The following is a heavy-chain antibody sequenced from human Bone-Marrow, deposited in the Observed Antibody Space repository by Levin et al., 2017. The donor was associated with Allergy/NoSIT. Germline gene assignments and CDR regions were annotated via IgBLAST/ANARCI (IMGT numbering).Heavy chain of an antibody. CDR3: TRLNNEVFDS. Sequence: GESLKISCKGSGYVFTAYWIGWVRQMPGKGLEWMGVVYPHDSHTRYSPSFQGQVTISADKSINTAYLQLSALTASDTAIFYCTRLNNEVFDSWGQGTLVTVSS. V-gene: IGHV5-51*01. D-gene: IGHD1/OR15-1a*01. CDR2: VYPHDSHT. J-gene: IGHJ4*02. CDR1: GYVFTAYW.